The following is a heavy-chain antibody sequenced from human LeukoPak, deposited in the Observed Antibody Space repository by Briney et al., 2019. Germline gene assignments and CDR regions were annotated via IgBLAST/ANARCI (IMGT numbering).Heavy chain of an antibody. J-gene: IGHJ3*02. V-gene: IGHV4-39*01. D-gene: IGHD6-19*01. CDR3: ARLTALAGHRGAFDI. CDR2: IYYNGNT. Sequence: SETLSLTCNVSGGSIGGHTFYWDWIRQPPGKGLEWIATIYYNGNTFYNPSPKSRVAISIDMSKSQFSLHLSSVTAADKAIYYCARLTALAGHRGAFDIWGPGTMVTVSS. CDR1: GGSIGGHTFY.